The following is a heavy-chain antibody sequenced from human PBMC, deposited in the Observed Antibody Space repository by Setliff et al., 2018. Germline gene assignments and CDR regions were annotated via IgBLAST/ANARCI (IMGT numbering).Heavy chain of an antibody. CDR1: GYTFSTYA. D-gene: IGHD3-10*01. J-gene: IGHJ6*03. CDR3: ARGSRFGTIVYRGDYYLDV. V-gene: IGHV7-4-1*02. Sequence: ASVNVSCKGSGYTFSTYAIIWMRQAPGQGLGWMGWINTNTGNPRYAQGFTGRFVFALDTSVSTAYLQISSLKAEDTAIYYCARGSRFGTIVYRGDYYLDVWGKGTTVTSP. CDR2: INTNTGNP.